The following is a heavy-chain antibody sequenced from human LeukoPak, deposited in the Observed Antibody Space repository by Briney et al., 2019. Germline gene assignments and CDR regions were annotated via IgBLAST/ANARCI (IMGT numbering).Heavy chain of an antibody. Sequence: GASVKVSCKASGGTFSSYAISWVRQAPGQGLEWMGGIIPIFGTANYAQKFQGKVTITTDESTSTAYMELSSLRSEDTAVYYCARGVTILTDAFDIWGQGTMVTVSS. CDR1: GGTFSSYA. CDR3: ARGVTILTDAFDI. J-gene: IGHJ3*02. V-gene: IGHV1-69*05. CDR2: IIPIFGTA. D-gene: IGHD3-3*01.